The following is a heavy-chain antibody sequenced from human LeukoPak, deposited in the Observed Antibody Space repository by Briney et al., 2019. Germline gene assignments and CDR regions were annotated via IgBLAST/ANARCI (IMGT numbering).Heavy chain of an antibody. D-gene: IGHD3-3*01. V-gene: IGHV1-69*01. J-gene: IGHJ5*02. CDR2: IIPIFGTA. CDR3: ARASFTIFGVVIDIHWFDP. CDR1: GGTFSSYA. Sequence: GSSVKVSCKASGGTFSSYAISWVRQAPGQGLEWMGGIIPIFGTASYAQKFQGRVTITADESTSTACMELSSLRSEDTAVYYCARASFTIFGVVIDIHWFDPWGQGTLVTVSS.